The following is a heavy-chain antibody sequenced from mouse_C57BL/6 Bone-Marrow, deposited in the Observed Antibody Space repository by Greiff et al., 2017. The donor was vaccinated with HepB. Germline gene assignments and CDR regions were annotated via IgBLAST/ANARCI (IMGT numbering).Heavy chain of an antibody. V-gene: IGHV1-53*01. CDR1: GYTFTSYW. CDR2: INPNNGGT. D-gene: IGHD1-1*01. J-gene: IGHJ2*01. Sequence: QVQLQQPGTELVKPGASVKLSCKASGYTFTSYWIHWVNQRPGQGLEWIGDINPNNGGTSYNQKFKGKATLTVDKSSSTAYMELRSLTSEDSAVYYCARENYGSRRYFDYWGQGTTLTVSS. CDR3: ARENYGSRRYFDY.